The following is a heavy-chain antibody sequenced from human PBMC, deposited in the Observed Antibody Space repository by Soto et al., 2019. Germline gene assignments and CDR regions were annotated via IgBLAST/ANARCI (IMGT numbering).Heavy chain of an antibody. CDR1: VGSISIYY. Sequence: SENLSLTCTASVGSISIYYWSWIRQPPGKGLEWIGYIYYSGSTNYNPSLKSRVTISVDTSKNQFSLKLSSVTAADTAVYYCARDASKAHVLSGFDPWGQGTMVTVSS. CDR3: ARDASKAHVLSGFDP. V-gene: IGHV4-59*01. J-gene: IGHJ5*02. D-gene: IGHD6-6*01. CDR2: IYYSGST.